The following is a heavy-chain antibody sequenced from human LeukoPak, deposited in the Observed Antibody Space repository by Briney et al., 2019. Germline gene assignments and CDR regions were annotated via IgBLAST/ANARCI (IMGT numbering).Heavy chain of an antibody. CDR3: AKQMAVDYFDY. V-gene: IGHV3-30*18. CDR2: ISYDGKNE. Sequence: PGGSLRLSCAASGFTFSNFGMHWVRQAPGKGLEWVAVISYDGKNEYYTDSVKGRFTISRDNAKNTLYLQMNSLRAEDTAVYYCAKQMAVDYFDYWGQGTLVTVSP. J-gene: IGHJ4*02. D-gene: IGHD5-24*01. CDR1: GFTFSNFG.